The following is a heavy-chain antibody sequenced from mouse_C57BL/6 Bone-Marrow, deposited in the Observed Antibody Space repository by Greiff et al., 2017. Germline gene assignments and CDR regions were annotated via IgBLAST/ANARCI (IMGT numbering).Heavy chain of an antibody. V-gene: IGHV1-52*01. CDR2: IDPSDSET. Sequence: QVQLQQPGAELVRPGSSVKLSCKASGYTFTSYWMHWVKQRPIQGLEWIGNIDPSDSETHYNQKFKDKATLTVDKSSSTAYMQLSSLTSEDSAVYYCAVIITTVVARDYWGQGTTLTVSS. D-gene: IGHD1-1*01. J-gene: IGHJ2*01. CDR3: AVIITTVVARDY. CDR1: GYTFTSYW.